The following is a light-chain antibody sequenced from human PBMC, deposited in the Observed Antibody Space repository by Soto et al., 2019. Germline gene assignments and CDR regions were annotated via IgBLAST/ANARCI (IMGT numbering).Light chain of an antibody. CDR1: GSDVGDYDY. CDR2: EVS. CDR3: SSYTSSQAYV. Sequence: QSALTQPASVSGSPGESITISCTGTGSDVGDYDYVSWYQHHPGKAPKLMIYEVSNRPSGVSNRFSGSKSGNTASLTTSGLQAEDEADYFCSSYTSSQAYVFGTGTKVTVL. V-gene: IGLV2-14*01. J-gene: IGLJ1*01.